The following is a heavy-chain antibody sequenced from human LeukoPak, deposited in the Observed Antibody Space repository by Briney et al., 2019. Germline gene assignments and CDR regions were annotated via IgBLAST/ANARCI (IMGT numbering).Heavy chain of an antibody. Sequence: GGSLRLSCAASGFTFSSYEMNWVRQAPGKGLELVSYISSSGSTIYYADSVKGRFTISRDNAKNSLYLQMNSLRAEDTAVYYCARGRTWIDAFDIWGQGTMVTVST. CDR3: ARGRTWIDAFDI. CDR1: GFTFSSYE. V-gene: IGHV3-48*03. D-gene: IGHD5-12*01. CDR2: ISSSGSTI. J-gene: IGHJ3*02.